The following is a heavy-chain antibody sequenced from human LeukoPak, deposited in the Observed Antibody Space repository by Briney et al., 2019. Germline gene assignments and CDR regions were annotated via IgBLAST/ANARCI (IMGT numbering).Heavy chain of an antibody. CDR1: GFTFSSYA. Sequence: PGGSLRLSCAASGFTFSSYAMHWVRQAPGKGLEWVAVISYDGSNKYYADSVKGRFTISRDNSKNTLYLQMNSLRAEDTAVYYCAKEKYSSGFFDYWGQGTLVTVSS. D-gene: IGHD6-19*01. CDR2: ISYDGSNK. V-gene: IGHV3-30-3*01. J-gene: IGHJ4*02. CDR3: AKEKYSSGFFDY.